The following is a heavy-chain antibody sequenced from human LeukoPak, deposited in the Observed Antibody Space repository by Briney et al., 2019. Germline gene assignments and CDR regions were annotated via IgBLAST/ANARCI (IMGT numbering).Heavy chain of an antibody. CDR2: IRQDGSDK. J-gene: IGHJ3*02. CDR1: GFTFSSYW. CDR3: ARDGHFNTFHI. Sequence: GGSLRLSCAASGFTFSSYWMSWVRQAPGKGLEWVANIRQDGSDKYYVDSVKGRFTISRDNAKTSLYLQMNSLRAEDTAVYYCARDGHFNTFHIWGQGTMVTVSS. D-gene: IGHD2/OR15-2a*01. V-gene: IGHV3-7*03.